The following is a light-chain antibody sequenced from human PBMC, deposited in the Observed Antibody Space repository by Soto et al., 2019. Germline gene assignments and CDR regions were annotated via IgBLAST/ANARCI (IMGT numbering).Light chain of an antibody. J-gene: IGLJ1*01. Sequence: QSVLTQPPSVSGAPGQRVTISCTGSSSNIGAGYDVHWYQQLPGTAPKLLIYGNSNRPSGVPDRFSGSKSGTSASLAITGLQAEDEADYYCQSSDSSLSGFVFATGTKLTVL. V-gene: IGLV1-40*01. CDR3: QSSDSSLSGFV. CDR1: SSNIGAGYD. CDR2: GNS.